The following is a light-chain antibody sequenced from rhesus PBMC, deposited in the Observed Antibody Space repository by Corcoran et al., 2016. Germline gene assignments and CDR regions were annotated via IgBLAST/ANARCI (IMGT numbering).Light chain of an antibody. CDR2: EAS. Sequence: DIQMTQSPSSLSASVGDRVTITCWASQGITNDLVWYQQKTGETPKLLIYEASSLQSGIPSRLSGSGSVTDFTLTIRSLQSEDFATYYCPHYYSTPFTFGPGTKLDIK. V-gene: IGKV1S17*01. J-gene: IGKJ3*01. CDR3: PHYYSTPFT. CDR1: QGITND.